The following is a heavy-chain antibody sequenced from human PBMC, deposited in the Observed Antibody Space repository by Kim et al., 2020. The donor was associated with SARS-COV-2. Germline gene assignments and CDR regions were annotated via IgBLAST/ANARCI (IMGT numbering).Heavy chain of an antibody. D-gene: IGHD3-10*01. Sequence: GKRNSVDSVKGRFTISRDDAKNSLYVQMNSLRAEDTAVYYCARDHRGTFDYWGQGTLVTVSS. J-gene: IGHJ4*02. CDR2: GKR. CDR3: ARDHRGTFDY. V-gene: IGHV3-7*01.